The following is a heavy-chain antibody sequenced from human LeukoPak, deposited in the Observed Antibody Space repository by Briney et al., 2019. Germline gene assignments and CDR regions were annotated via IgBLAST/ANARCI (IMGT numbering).Heavy chain of an antibody. J-gene: IGHJ4*02. CDR1: GGSISSSSYY. D-gene: IGHD3-16*02. V-gene: IGHV4-39*07. CDR2: IYYSGST. CDR3: ARVDDYVWGSYRLYYFDY. Sequence: PSETLSLTCTVSGGSISSSSYYWGWIRQPPGKGLEWIGSIYYSGSTYYNPSLKSRVTISVDTSKNQFSLKLSSVTAADTAVYYCARVDDYVWGSYRLYYFDYWGQGTLVTVSS.